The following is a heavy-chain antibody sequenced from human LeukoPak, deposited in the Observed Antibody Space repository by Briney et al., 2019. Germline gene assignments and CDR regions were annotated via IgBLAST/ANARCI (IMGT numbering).Heavy chain of an antibody. Sequence: PSETLSLTCAVYVGPFSGYYWSWIRQPPGKGLEWIGEINHSASTNYNPSLKSRVSISVVTSKNQFSLKLSSVTAADTAVYYCARGLIIAAADTPYNWFDPWGQGTLVTVSS. J-gene: IGHJ5*02. CDR3: ARGLIIAAADTPYNWFDP. D-gene: IGHD6-13*01. V-gene: IGHV4-34*01. CDR1: VGPFSGYY. CDR2: INHSAST.